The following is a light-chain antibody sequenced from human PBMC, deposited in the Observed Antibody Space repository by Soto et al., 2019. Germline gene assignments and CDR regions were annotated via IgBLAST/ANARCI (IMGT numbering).Light chain of an antibody. J-gene: IGLJ1*01. V-gene: IGLV2-8*01. CDR3: SSYAGSNNFV. Sequence: HSLLTQPASVSGSPGKSITISCTVTSSDVGAYNYVSWYQQYPGKAPKLMIYGVTKRPSGVPDRVSASKSGNTASLTVSGLRAEDEADYYCSSYAGSNNFVFGSGTKV. CDR2: GVT. CDR1: SSDVGAYNY.